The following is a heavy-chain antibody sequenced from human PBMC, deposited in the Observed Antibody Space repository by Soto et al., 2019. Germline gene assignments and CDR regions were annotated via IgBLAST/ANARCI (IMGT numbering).Heavy chain of an antibody. J-gene: IGHJ4*02. D-gene: IGHD6-13*01. V-gene: IGHV1-3*01. Sequence: QVQLVQSGAEVKKPGASVKVSCKASGYTFTSYAMHWVRQAPGQRLEWMGWINAGNGNTKYSQKFQGRVTITRDTSASTAYMELSSLRSEDTAVYYCARREGSSWYGIGYWGQGTLVTVSS. CDR1: GYTFTSYA. CDR2: INAGNGNT. CDR3: ARREGSSWYGIGY.